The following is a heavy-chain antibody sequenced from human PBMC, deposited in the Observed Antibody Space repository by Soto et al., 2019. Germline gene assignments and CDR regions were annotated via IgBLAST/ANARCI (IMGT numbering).Heavy chain of an antibody. CDR3: AKDYSDGGAAVVRRPGVYGAFDP. CDR2: ISGSGGST. V-gene: IGHV3-23*01. Sequence: GGSLRLSCAASGFTFSSYAMSWVRQAPGKGLEWVSAISGSGGSTYYADSVKGRFTISRDNSKNTLYLQMNSLRAEDTAVYYCAKDYSDGGAAVVRRPGVYGAFDPWGQGTLVTVSS. CDR1: GFTFSSYA. D-gene: IGHD2-2*01. J-gene: IGHJ5*02.